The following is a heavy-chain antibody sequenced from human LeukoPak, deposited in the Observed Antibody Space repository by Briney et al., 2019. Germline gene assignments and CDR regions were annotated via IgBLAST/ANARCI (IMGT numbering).Heavy chain of an antibody. CDR1: GGSTSSYY. CDR3: ARMTPLPRYCSGGSCYYFDY. Sequence: SETLSLTCTVSGGSTSSYYWSWIRQPPGKGLEWIGYIYYSGSTNYNPSLKSRCTISVDTSKNQFSLKLSSVTAADTAVYYCARMTPLPRYCSGGSCYYFDYWGQGTLVTVSS. V-gene: IGHV4-59*01. CDR2: IYYSGST. J-gene: IGHJ4*02. D-gene: IGHD2-15*01.